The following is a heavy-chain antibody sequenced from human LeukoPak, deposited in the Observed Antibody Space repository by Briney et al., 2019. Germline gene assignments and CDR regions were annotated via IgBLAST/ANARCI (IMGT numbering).Heavy chain of an antibody. CDR3: ARDDISGWYSLD. Sequence: GESLKLSCSASGFTFSYSPMNWVRQAPGKGLQWLSYINKDSKYIYYSESVRGRFTISRDNAKNSLFLQMNSLRADDTAVYYCARDDISGWYSLDWGQGALVTVSS. D-gene: IGHD6-13*01. CDR1: GFTFSYSP. J-gene: IGHJ4*02. V-gene: IGHV3-21*05. CDR2: INKDSKYI.